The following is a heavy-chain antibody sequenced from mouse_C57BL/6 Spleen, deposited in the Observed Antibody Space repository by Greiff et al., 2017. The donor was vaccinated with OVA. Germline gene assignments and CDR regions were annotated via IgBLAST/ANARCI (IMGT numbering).Heavy chain of an antibody. CDR3: ARDYDPAWFAY. CDR1: GFTFSDYG. CDR2: ISSGSSTI. Sequence: EVQVVESGGGLVKPGGSLKLSCAASGFTFSDYGMHWVRQAPEKGLEWVAYISSGSSTIYYADTVKGRFTISRDNAKNTLFLQMTSLRSEDTAMYYCARDYDPAWFAYWGQGTLVTVSA. V-gene: IGHV5-17*01. D-gene: IGHD2-3*01. J-gene: IGHJ3*01.